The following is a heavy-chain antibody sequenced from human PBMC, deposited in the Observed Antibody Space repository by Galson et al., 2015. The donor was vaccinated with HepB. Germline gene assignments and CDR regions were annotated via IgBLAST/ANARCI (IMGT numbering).Heavy chain of an antibody. CDR2: ISSSSSTM. CDR3: ARVHYYGSGLDY. CDR1: GFTFSSYS. V-gene: IGHV3-48*04. J-gene: IGHJ4*02. Sequence: SLRLSCAASGFTFSSYSMNWVRQAPGKGLEWVSYISSSSSTMYYADSVKGRFTISRDNAKNSLYLQMDSLRAEDTAVYYCARVHYYGSGLDYWGQGTLVTVSS. D-gene: IGHD3-10*01.